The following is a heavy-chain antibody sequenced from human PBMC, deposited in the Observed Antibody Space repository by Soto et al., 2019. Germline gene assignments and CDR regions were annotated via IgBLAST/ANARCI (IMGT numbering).Heavy chain of an antibody. CDR1: GFSLSTSGVG. CDR2: IYWNDDK. V-gene: IGHV2-5*01. D-gene: IGHD3-22*01. CDR3: AHRPRSHYYDSSDPPGGWFDP. J-gene: IGHJ5*02. Sequence: QITLKESGPTLVKPTQTLTLTCTFSGFSLSTSGVGVGWIRQPPGKALEWLALIYWNDDKRYSPSLKSRLTITKDTSKNQVVLTMTNMDPVDTATYYCAHRPRSHYYDSSDPPGGWFDPWGQGTLVTVSS.